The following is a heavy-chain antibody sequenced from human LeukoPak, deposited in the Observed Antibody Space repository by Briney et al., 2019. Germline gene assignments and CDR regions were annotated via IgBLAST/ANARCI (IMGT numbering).Heavy chain of an antibody. CDR3: AREGGFNAFDI. D-gene: IGHD3-16*01. CDR1: GFAFSTNA. Sequence: PGGSLRLSCAASGFAFSTNAMSWVRQAPGKGLEWVSAISDSGYSTYYADSVKGRFTISRDNSKNTLYLQMNSLRAEDTAVYYCAREGGFNAFDIWGQGTMVTVSS. J-gene: IGHJ3*02. V-gene: IGHV3-23*01. CDR2: ISDSGYST.